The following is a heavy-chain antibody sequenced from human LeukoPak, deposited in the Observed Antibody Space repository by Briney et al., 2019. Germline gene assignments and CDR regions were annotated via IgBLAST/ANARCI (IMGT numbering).Heavy chain of an antibody. J-gene: IGHJ5*02. CDR3: ARDLLGYCSGGSCYPGGWFDP. V-gene: IGHV1-69*13. CDR2: IIPVFNTA. D-gene: IGHD2-15*01. Sequence: ASVKVSCKASGDTFSSYAISWVRQAPGQGLEWMGAIIPVFNTANYAQKFQGRVTITADESTSTAYMELRSLRSDDTAVYYCARDLLGYCSGGSCYPGGWFDPWGQGTLVTVSS. CDR1: GDTFSSYA.